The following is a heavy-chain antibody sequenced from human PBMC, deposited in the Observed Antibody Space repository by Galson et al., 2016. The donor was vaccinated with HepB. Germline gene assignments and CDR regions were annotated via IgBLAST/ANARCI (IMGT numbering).Heavy chain of an antibody. CDR2: IDTVGDTT. V-gene: IGHV3-23*01. J-gene: IGHJ4*02. Sequence: SLRLSCAASGFTFSSYAMSWVRQAPGKGLEWVSGIDTVGDTTYYADSVKGRFTISRDNSKNTLYVQMNNLRAEDTAVYYCARSGYNSGYLDSWGQGTQVTVSS. D-gene: IGHD5-18*01. CDR3: ARSGYNSGYLDS. CDR1: GFTFSSYA.